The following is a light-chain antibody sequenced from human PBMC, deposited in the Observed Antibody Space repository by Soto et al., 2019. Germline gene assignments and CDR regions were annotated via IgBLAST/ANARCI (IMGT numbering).Light chain of an antibody. V-gene: IGKV3-11*01. CDR1: QSVSSN. CDR3: QQRSNLIT. J-gene: IGKJ5*01. Sequence: EIVMTQSPATLSVSPGERATLSCRASQSVSSNLAWYQQKPGQAPRLLIYGASTRATGIPARFSGSGSGTDFTLTISSLEPEEFAVYYCQQRSNLITFGQGTRLEIK. CDR2: GAS.